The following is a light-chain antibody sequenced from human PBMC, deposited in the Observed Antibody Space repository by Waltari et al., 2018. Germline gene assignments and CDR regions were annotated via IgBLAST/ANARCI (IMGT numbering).Light chain of an antibody. V-gene: IGLV3-21*03. CDR1: NISSYS. Sequence: SYVVTQSPSVSVAPGTTAKISCGRDNISSYSVHWHQQKAGQAPVLVVYDDRDRPAGVPERFSGSNSGNTATLTISRVEAGDEADYYCQVWNGGNDHDFVFGSGT. CDR3: QVWNGGNDHDFV. J-gene: IGLJ1*01. CDR2: DDR.